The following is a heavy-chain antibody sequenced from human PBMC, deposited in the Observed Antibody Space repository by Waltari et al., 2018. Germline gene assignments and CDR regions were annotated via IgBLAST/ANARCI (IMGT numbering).Heavy chain of an antibody. V-gene: IGHV4-39*01. CDR2: MHYRGRP. J-gene: IGHJ1*01. Sequence: QLQLQESGPGLVKPSETLSLTCTVSGGSISTNYNWGWIRQPPGKGLEWRGNMHYRGRPFYNPALKSRVTISLDTSKNHFSLRLSSVGAADTAVYFCGRIAFGDDGGYFQHWGQGTLVTVSS. CDR1: GGSISTNYN. D-gene: IGHD4-17*01. CDR3: GRIAFGDDGGYFQH.